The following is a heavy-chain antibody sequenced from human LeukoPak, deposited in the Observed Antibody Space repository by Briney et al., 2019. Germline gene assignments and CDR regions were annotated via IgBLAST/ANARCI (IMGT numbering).Heavy chain of an antibody. CDR2: IYPADSDI. Sequence: GESLKISCKGSGYRFTSYWIGWVRQIPGKGLEWMAIIYPADSDIRYSPSFQGQVTISADKSISIAYLQWSSLKASDTAMCYCARHLTGTATTDYWGQGTLVTVSS. V-gene: IGHV5-51*01. CDR3: ARHLTGTATTDY. D-gene: IGHD4-17*01. J-gene: IGHJ4*02. CDR1: GYRFTSYW.